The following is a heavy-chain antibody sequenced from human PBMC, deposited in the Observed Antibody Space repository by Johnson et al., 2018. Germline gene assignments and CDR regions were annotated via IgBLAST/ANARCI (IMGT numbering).Heavy chain of an antibody. J-gene: IGHJ1*01. CDR2: ISGDAVGT. V-gene: IGHV3-23*04. Sequence: QLVESGGGLVQPGGSLRLSCAASGFTFSRYGMTWVRQAPGKGLEWVSAISGDAVGTFYADSVRGRFTISRDNSKNTLYMQINSLKTEDTAVYYCTTVRGSSLQYFQYWGQGTLVSVSA. CDR1: GFTFSRYG. CDR3: TTVRGSSLQYFQY. D-gene: IGHD3-16*01.